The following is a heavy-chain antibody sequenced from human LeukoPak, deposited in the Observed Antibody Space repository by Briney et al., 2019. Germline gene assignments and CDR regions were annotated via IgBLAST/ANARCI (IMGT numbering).Heavy chain of an antibody. D-gene: IGHD6-13*01. J-gene: IGHJ4*02. CDR3: ARDEYSSSCFDY. Sequence: GGSLRLSCAASGFTVSSNYMSWVRQAPGKGLEWVSVIYSGGSTYYADSVKGRFTISRDNSKNTLYLQMNSLRAEDTAVYYCARDEYSSSCFDYWGQGTLVTVSS. V-gene: IGHV3-53*01. CDR2: IYSGGST. CDR1: GFTVSSNY.